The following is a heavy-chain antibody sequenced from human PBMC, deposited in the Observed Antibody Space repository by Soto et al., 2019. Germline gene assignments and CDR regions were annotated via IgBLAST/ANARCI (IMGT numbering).Heavy chain of an antibody. CDR3: ARERTLSLEWELLY. CDR2: ISFDGSNK. J-gene: IGHJ4*02. Sequence: QVQLVESGGGVVQPGRSLRLSCATSGFTFSSYAMHWVRQAPGKGLQWVAVISFDGSNKYYADSVKGRFTISRDNSKNTLYLQMNSLRAEDTAVYYCARERTLSLEWELLYWGQGTLVTVSS. V-gene: IGHV3-30-3*01. CDR1: GFTFSSYA. D-gene: IGHD1-26*01.